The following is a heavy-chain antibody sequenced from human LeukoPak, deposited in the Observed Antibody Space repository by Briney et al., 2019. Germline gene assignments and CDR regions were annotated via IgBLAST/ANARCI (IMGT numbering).Heavy chain of an antibody. CDR1: GFTFSDYY. Sequence: GGSLRLSCAASGFTFSDYYMSWIRQAPGKGLEWVSYISSSGSTIYYADSVKGRFTISRDNAKNSPYLQMNSLRAEDTAVYYCARVVEDILTGYYVWFDPWGQGTLVTVSS. V-gene: IGHV3-11*01. J-gene: IGHJ5*02. D-gene: IGHD3-9*01. CDR2: ISSSGSTI. CDR3: ARVVEDILTGYYVWFDP.